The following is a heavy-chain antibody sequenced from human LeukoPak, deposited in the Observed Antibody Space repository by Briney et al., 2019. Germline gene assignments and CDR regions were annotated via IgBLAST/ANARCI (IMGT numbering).Heavy chain of an antibody. CDR2: IIPIFGTA. Sequence: SVKVSCEASGGTFSSYAISWVRQAPGQGLEWMGRIIPIFGTANYAQKFQGRVTITTDESTSTAYMELSSLRSEDTAVYYCAAVLGYYDSSGYYDLDYWGQGTLVTVSS. D-gene: IGHD3-22*01. J-gene: IGHJ4*02. V-gene: IGHV1-69*05. CDR3: AAVLGYYDSSGYYDLDY. CDR1: GGTFSSYA.